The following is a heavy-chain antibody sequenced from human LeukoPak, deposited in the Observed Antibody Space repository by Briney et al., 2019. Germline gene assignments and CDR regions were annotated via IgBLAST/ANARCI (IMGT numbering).Heavy chain of an antibody. CDR1: GFTVGNNY. V-gene: IGHV3-66*02. D-gene: IGHD1-26*01. CDR3: ARGQIVGVQGDF. Sequence: GSPRLSCTVSGFTVGNNYMSWVRQAPGKRLEWVALMYSRGSSHYADSVRGRFTISRDSSKNTVYLQMNSLTAEDTAVYYCARGQIVGVQGDFWGQGTLVTVSS. J-gene: IGHJ4*02. CDR2: MYSRGSS.